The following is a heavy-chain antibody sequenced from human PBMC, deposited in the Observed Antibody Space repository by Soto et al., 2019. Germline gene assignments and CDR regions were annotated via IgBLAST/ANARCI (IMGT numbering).Heavy chain of an antibody. J-gene: IGHJ4*02. CDR3: GRCSSTSCHLGSDH. CDR1: GFTFSNYA. D-gene: IGHD2-2*01. CDR2: ISYDGSNK. Sequence: PRGSLRVSCAASGFTFSNYAMNWVRQAPGKGLEWVALISYDGSNKYYADSVKGRFTISRDSSKNTLYLQMNSLRAADTAVYYCGRCSSTSCHLGSDHCCQGTLATVFS. V-gene: IGHV3-30-3*01.